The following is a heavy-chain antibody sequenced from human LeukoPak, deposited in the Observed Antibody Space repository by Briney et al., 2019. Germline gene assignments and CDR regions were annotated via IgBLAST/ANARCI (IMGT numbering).Heavy chain of an antibody. CDR2: IHPDGGGT. CDR1: GYNFNDYY. J-gene: IGHJ4*02. V-gene: IGHV1-46*02. D-gene: IGHD4-11*01. Sequence: ASVKVSCKASGYNFNDYYIYWVRQAPGHGLESMGFIHPDGGGTNYAQKFQGRVTMTSDMSTNTVYMELRSLRSEDTAMYYCARAFNSIQPLDYWGQGTLVTVSS. CDR3: ARAFNSIQPLDY.